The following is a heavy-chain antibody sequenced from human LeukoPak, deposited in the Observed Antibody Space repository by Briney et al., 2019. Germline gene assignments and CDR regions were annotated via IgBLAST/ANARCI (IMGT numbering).Heavy chain of an antibody. CDR1: GDSVSSNSAA. CDR2: TYYRSKWYN. V-gene: IGHV6-1*01. D-gene: IGHD3-16*01. CDR3: ARVNMITFGGARGAFDI. Sequence: SQTLSLTCAISGDSVSSNSAAWNWIRQSPSRGLEWLGRTYYRSKWYNDYAVSVKSRITINPDTSKNQFSLQLNSVTPEDTAVYYCARVNMITFGGARGAFDIWGQGTMVTVSS. J-gene: IGHJ3*02.